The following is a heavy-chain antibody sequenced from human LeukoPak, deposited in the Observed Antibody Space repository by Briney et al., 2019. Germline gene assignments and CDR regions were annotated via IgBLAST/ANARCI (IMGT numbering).Heavy chain of an antibody. Sequence: PSQTLSLTCAVSGGSISSGGYSWGWIRQPPGKGLEWIGSIYYSGSTYYNPSLKSRVTISVDTSKNQFSLKLSSVTAADTAVYYCARGAPFYGVVRIGWFDPWGQGTLVTVSS. CDR2: IYYSGST. V-gene: IGHV4-30-2*03. D-gene: IGHD4-17*01. J-gene: IGHJ5*02. CDR3: ARGAPFYGVVRIGWFDP. CDR1: GGSISSGGYS.